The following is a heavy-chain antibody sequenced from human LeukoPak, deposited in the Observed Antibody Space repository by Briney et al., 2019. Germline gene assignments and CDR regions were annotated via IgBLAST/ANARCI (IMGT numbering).Heavy chain of an antibody. V-gene: IGHV1-18*01. CDR1: GYTFTSYG. Sequence: ALVKVSCKASGYTFTSYGISWVRQAPGQGLEWMGWISAYNGNTNYAQKLQGRVTMTTDTSTSTAYMELRSLRSDDTAVYYCAREGRGYSYGYVDYWGQGTLVTVSS. D-gene: IGHD5-18*01. CDR2: ISAYNGNT. CDR3: AREGRGYSYGYVDY. J-gene: IGHJ4*02.